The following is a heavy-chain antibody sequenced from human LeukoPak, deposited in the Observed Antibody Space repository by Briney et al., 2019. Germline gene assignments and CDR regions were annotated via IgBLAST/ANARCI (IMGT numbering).Heavy chain of an antibody. CDR2: INPNSGGT. CDR3: ARGPTRDIVVVPAAMGLFDP. D-gene: IGHD2-2*01. J-gene: IGHJ5*02. CDR1: GYTFTGYY. V-gene: IGHV1-2*02. Sequence: ASVKVSCEASGYTFTGYYMHWVRQAPGQGLEWMGWINPNSGGTNYAQKFQGRVTMTRDTSISTAYMELSRLRSDDTAVYYCARGPTRDIVVVPAAMGLFDPWGQGTLVTVSS.